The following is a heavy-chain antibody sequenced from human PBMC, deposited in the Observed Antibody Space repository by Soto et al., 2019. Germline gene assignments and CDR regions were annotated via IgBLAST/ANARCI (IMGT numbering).Heavy chain of an antibody. CDR3: ARVLVGRYCSSTSCRTYDD. Sequence: GGSLRLSCAASGFTFSSHAMTWVRQAPGKGLEWVSAISGSGGSTYYADSVKGRFTISRDNSKNTLYLQMNSLRAEDTAVYYCARVLVGRYCSSTSCRTYDDRGQRSPVTVSS. D-gene: IGHD2-2*01. V-gene: IGHV3-23*01. CDR1: GFTFSSHA. J-gene: IGHJ4*02. CDR2: ISGSGGST.